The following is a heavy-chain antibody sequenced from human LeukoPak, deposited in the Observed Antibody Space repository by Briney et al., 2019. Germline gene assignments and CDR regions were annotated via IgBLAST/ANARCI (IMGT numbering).Heavy chain of an antibody. Sequence: GASVKVSCKASGYTFTGYYMHWVPQAPGQGLEWMGWINPNSGGTSYAQKFQGRVTMTRDTSISTAYMELSRLRSDDTAVYYCARVLAYCSGGSCQGWFDPWGQGTLVTVSS. CDR3: ARVLAYCSGGSCQGWFDP. CDR2: INPNSGGT. D-gene: IGHD2-15*01. J-gene: IGHJ5*02. CDR1: GYTFTGYY. V-gene: IGHV1-2*02.